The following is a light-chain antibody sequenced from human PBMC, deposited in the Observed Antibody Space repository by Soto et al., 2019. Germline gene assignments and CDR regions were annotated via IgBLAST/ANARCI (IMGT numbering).Light chain of an antibody. CDR1: QGIGSF. J-gene: IGKJ1*01. CDR2: DAS. CDR3: QQYHSYPAS. V-gene: IGKV1-16*01. Sequence: DIPMTQSPSSLSASVGDRVTITCRASQGIGSFLAWFQQKPGKAPKSLIYDASTLQSGVSSRFSGSGSDTHFTLTISSLQPEDFATYYCQQYHSYPASFGQGTKVEIK.